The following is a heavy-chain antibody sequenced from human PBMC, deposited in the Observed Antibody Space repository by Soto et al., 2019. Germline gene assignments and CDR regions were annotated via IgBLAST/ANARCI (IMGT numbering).Heavy chain of an antibody. V-gene: IGHV4-31*03. J-gene: IGHJ4*02. Sequence: PSETLSLTCSVSGGSISSGAYYWSWIRQHPGKGLEWVGYIYFTGSTLYNPSLKSRLAMSLDTSKNQFSLKLGSVTAADTAIYYCARDWGSSGWPNWGPGTLVTVS. CDR1: GGSISSGAYY. CDR2: IYFTGST. D-gene: IGHD6-19*01. CDR3: ARDWGSSGWPN.